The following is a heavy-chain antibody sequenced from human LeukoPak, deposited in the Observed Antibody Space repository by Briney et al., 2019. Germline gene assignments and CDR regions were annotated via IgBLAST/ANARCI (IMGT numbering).Heavy chain of an antibody. Sequence: PSETLSLTCTVSGGSISSSSYYWGWIRQPPGKGLEWIGSIYYGGSTYYNASLKSRVTISVDTSKNQLSLKLSSVTAADTAVYYCARDQLSSSWFDYWGQGTLVTVSS. CDR2: IYYGGST. D-gene: IGHD6-13*01. V-gene: IGHV4-39*07. CDR1: GGSISSSSYY. J-gene: IGHJ4*02. CDR3: ARDQLSSSWFDY.